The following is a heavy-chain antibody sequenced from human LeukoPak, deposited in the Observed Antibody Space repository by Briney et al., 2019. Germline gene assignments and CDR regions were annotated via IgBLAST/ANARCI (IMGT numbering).Heavy chain of an antibody. CDR2: INPNSGGT. D-gene: IGHD3-22*01. Sequence: ASVKVSCKASGYTFTSYYMHWVRQAPGQGLEWMGWINPNSGGTNYAQKFQGRVTMTRDTSISTAYMELSRLRSDDTAVYYCARVVYYDYYYGMDVWGQGATVTVSS. V-gene: IGHV1-2*02. CDR3: ARVVYYDYYYGMDV. CDR1: GYTFTSYY. J-gene: IGHJ6*02.